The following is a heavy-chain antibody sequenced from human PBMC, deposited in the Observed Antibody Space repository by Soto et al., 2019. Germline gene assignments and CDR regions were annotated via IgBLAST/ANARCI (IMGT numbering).Heavy chain of an antibody. CDR2: IYYSGTT. CDR3: ARVRGGSYYEGFDY. D-gene: IGHD1-26*01. CDR1: GGSISNYY. Sequence: SETLSLTCTVSGGSISNYYWSWIRQPPGKGLEWIGYIYYSGTTNYNPSLKSRVTISVDTSKNQFSLKLSSVTAADTAVYYCARVRGGSYYEGFDYWGQGTLVTVSS. J-gene: IGHJ4*02. V-gene: IGHV4-59*01.